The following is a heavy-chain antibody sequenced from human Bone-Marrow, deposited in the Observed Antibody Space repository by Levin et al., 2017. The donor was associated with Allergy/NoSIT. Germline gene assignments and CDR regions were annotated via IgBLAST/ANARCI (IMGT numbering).Heavy chain of an antibody. J-gene: IGHJ6*02. CDR3: ARGIAVRPRSHGHYYYGMDV. CDR2: IFPIFGTP. V-gene: IGHV1-69*06. CDR1: GDTFSSYG. D-gene: IGHD6-6*01. Sequence: GGSLRLSCRSSGDTFSSYGISWVRQAPGQGLEWMGGIFPIFGTPNYAQKFQGRVTITADKSTSTVYMELSSLRSEDTAVYYCARGIAVRPRSHGHYYYGMDVWGQGTTVTVSS.